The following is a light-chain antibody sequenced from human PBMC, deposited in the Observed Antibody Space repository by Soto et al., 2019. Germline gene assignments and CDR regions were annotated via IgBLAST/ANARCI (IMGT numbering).Light chain of an antibody. CDR2: DVS. V-gene: IGKV1-13*02. CDR1: QGISSA. Sequence: AIQLTQSPSSLSASVGDRVTITCRASQGISSALAWYQQKPGKAPKLLIYDVSTLESGVPSRFSGSGSGTDFTLTISSLQPEDFATYYWQQFNSYPPLTFGPGTKVDIK. J-gene: IGKJ3*01. CDR3: QQFNSYPPLT.